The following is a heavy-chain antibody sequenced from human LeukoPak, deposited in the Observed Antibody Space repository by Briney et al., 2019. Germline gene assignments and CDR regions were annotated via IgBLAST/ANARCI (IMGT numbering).Heavy chain of an antibody. Sequence: GGSLRLSCAASGFTFRKYAMPWVRQAPGKGLEWVSAVTSSGGSTYYGDSVEGRFTISRDNSKNTLYLQMDSLRAEDTAVYYCAKDRSELGIPVAANRPNSNALDVWGPGTLVTVSS. J-gene: IGHJ3*01. CDR1: GFTFRKYA. CDR2: VTSSGGST. D-gene: IGHD6-19*01. V-gene: IGHV3-23*01. CDR3: AKDRSELGIPVAANRPNSNALDV.